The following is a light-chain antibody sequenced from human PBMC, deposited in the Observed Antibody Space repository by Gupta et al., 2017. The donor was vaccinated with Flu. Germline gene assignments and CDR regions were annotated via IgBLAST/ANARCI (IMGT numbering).Light chain of an antibody. J-gene: IGKJ3*01. CDR2: DAS. CDR1: QSVSSY. V-gene: IGKV3-11*01. CDR3: QQRSNWPGFT. Sequence: EIVLTQSPATLSLSPGERATLSCRASQSVSSYLAWYQQKPGQAPRLRIYDASNRATGIPARFSGSGSGTDFTLTISSLEPEDFAVYYCQQRSNWPGFTFGPGTKVDIK.